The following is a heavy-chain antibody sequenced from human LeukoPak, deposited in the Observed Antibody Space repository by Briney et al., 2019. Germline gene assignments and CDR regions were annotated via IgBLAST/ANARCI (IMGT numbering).Heavy chain of an antibody. CDR1: GFTFSTYG. D-gene: IGHD3-10*01. V-gene: IGHV3-30*18. J-gene: IGHJ5*02. Sequence: GSLRLSCAASGFTFSTYGMHWVRQSPGKGLEWVTVSPYDGRNNYYADSVKGRFTTSRDNSKNTLYLAMNSLRTEDTAVYFCAKEHMVRGVIFWFDPWGQGTPVTVSS. CDR3: AKEHMVRGVIFWFDP. CDR2: SPYDGRNN.